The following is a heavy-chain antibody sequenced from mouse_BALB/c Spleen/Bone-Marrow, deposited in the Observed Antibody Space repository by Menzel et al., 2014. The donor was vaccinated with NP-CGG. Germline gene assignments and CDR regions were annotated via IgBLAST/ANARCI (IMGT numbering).Heavy chain of an antibody. CDR3: ASANWDYFDY. D-gene: IGHD4-1*01. CDR1: GFTFSDFY. V-gene: IGHV7-1*02. CDR2: SRNKANDYTT. Sequence: EVKLMESGGGLVQPGGSLRLSCATSGFTFSDFYMEWVRQPPGKRLEWIAASRNKANDYTTEYSASMKGRFIVSRDTSQSILSLQMNALRAEDTAIYYCASANWDYFDYWGQGTTLTVSS. J-gene: IGHJ2*01.